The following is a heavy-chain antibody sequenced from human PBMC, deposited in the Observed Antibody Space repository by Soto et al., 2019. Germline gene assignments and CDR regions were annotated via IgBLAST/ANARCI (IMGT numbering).Heavy chain of an antibody. CDR1: GFTFSSHD. Sequence: EVHLVQSGGGLVQPGGSLRLSCVASGFTFSSHDMHWVRQAAGKGLEWVSGFGRVGDRYYLDSVKGRFTVSREDAKNSLYLQMNSLRAGDTAVYYCARAGGGRDAFDIWGQGTMVTVSS. D-gene: IGHD3-16*01. CDR2: FGRVGDR. J-gene: IGHJ3*02. CDR3: ARAGGGRDAFDI. V-gene: IGHV3-13*01.